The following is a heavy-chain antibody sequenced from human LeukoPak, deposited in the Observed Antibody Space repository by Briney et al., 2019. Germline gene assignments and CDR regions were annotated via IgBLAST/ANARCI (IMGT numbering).Heavy chain of an antibody. D-gene: IGHD6-19*01. CDR3: ARSSGWYWVFDY. V-gene: IGHV4-59*01. J-gene: IGHJ4*02. CDR1: GGSISSYY. Sequence: SETLSLTCTVSGGSISSYYWSWIRQPPGKGLERIGYIYYSGSTNYNPSLKSRVTISVDTSKNQFSLKLSSVTAADTAVYYCARSSGWYWVFDYWGQGTLVTVSS. CDR2: IYYSGST.